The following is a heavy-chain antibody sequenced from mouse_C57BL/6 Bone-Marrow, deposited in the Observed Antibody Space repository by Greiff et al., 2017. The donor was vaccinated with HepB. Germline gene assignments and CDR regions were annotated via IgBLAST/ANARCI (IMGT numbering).Heavy chain of an antibody. J-gene: IGHJ3*01. CDR1: GYTFTTYP. CDR2: FHPYNDDT. Sequence: QVHVKQSGAELVKPGASVKMSCKASGYTFTTYPIEWMKQNHGKSLEWIGNFHPYNDDTKYNEKFKGKATLTVEKSSSTVYLELSRLTSDDSAVYDCARRSAYGSSYEFAYWGQGTLVTVSA. V-gene: IGHV1-47*01. D-gene: IGHD1-1*01. CDR3: ARRSAYGSSYEFAY.